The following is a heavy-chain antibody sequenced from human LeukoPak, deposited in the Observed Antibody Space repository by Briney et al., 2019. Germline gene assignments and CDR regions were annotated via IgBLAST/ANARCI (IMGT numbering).Heavy chain of an antibody. Sequence: GGSLRLSCAASGFTFSNAWMNWVRQAPGKGLEWVSYISSSSSTIYYADSVKGRFTISRDNAKNSLYLQMNSLRAEDTAVYYCARDIYYDSSGYYGSVYWGQGTLVTVSS. V-gene: IGHV3-48*04. D-gene: IGHD3-22*01. J-gene: IGHJ4*02. CDR1: GFTFSNAW. CDR2: ISSSSSTI. CDR3: ARDIYYDSSGYYGSVY.